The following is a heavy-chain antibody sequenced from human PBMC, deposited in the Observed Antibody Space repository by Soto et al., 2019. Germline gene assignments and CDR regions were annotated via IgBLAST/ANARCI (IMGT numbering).Heavy chain of an antibody. D-gene: IGHD5-12*01. CDR3: ARSDGGYEIIYFDF. V-gene: IGHV2-5*01. CDR1: GFSFITAGVA. J-gene: IGHJ4*02. Sequence: QITLQESGPTLVKPTQTVTLTCTFSGFSFITAGVAVGWIRQTPGGALEWLTLIYYNDDRRFSPSLKTRLTITGDTSKNQVVLSLTNVDPGDTATYFCARSDGGYEIIYFDFWGQGIPVTVSS. CDR2: IYYNDDR.